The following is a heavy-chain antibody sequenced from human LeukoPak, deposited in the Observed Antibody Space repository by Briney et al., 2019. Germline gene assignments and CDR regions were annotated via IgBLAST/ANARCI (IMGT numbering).Heavy chain of an antibody. Sequence: PSETLSLTCTVSGGSISSSSYYWGWIRQPPGKGLEWIGSIYYSGSTYYNPSLKSRVTISVDTSKSQFALKLGSVTAADTAVYYCARGPGGSSSSDFDYWGQGTLVTVSS. D-gene: IGHD6-6*01. CDR2: IYYSGST. CDR3: ARGPGGSSSSDFDY. V-gene: IGHV4-39*06. J-gene: IGHJ4*02. CDR1: GGSISSSSYY.